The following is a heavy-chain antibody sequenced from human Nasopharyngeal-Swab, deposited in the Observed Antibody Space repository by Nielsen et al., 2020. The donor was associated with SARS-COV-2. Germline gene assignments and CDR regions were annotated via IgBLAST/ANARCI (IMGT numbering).Heavy chain of an antibody. CDR1: GYKILNYW. V-gene: IGHV5-51*01. CDR3: ARLGIAAAAGTFDI. CDR2: IYPGDSDT. Sequence: GESLKISCTVSGYKILNYWIGWVRQMPGKGPEWIGIIYPGDSDTRLSPSFEGQVTMSVDRSISTAYLQWSSLKDSDSAMYYCARLGIAAAAGTFDIWGQGTMVTVSS. J-gene: IGHJ3*02. D-gene: IGHD6-13*01.